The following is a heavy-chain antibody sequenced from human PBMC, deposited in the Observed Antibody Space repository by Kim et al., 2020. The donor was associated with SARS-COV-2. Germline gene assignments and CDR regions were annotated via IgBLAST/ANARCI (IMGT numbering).Heavy chain of an antibody. CDR1: GFTFSSYA. V-gene: IGHV3-23*01. J-gene: IGHJ3*02. Sequence: GGSLRLSCAASGFTFSSYAMSWVRQAPGKGLEWVSAISGSGGSTYYADSVKGRFTISRDNSKNTLYLQMNSLRAEDTAVYYCAKDRWSMVGAPFNAFDIWGQGTMVTVSS. CDR3: AKDRWSMVGAPFNAFDI. CDR2: ISGSGGST. D-gene: IGHD1-26*01.